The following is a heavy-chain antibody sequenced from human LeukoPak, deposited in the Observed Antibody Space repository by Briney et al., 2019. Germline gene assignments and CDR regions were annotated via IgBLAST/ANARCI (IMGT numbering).Heavy chain of an antibody. CDR1: GFTFSSYW. Sequence: GGSLRLTCAASGFTFSSYWMSWVRQAPGKGLEWVANIKQDGSEKYYVDSVKGRFTISRDNAKNSLYLQMNSLRAEDTAVYYCARVSRDFYSNYYYYYGMDVWGQGTTVTVSS. D-gene: IGHD4-11*01. CDR3: ARVSRDFYSNYYYYYGMDV. J-gene: IGHJ6*02. V-gene: IGHV3-7*01. CDR2: IKQDGSEK.